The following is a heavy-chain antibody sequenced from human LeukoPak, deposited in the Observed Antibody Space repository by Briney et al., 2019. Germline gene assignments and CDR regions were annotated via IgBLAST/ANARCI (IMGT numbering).Heavy chain of an antibody. CDR3: ARHLHGGISPWIFDY. CDR2: IYHSGST. CDR1: GYSISSGYY. Sequence: SETLSLTCVVSGYSISSGYYWGWIRQPPGKGLEWIGSIYHSGSTYYNPSLKSRVTISVDTSKNQFSLKLTSVTAADTAVYSCARHLHGGISPWIFDYWGQGTLITVSS. V-gene: IGHV4-38-2*01. D-gene: IGHD2-15*01. J-gene: IGHJ4*02.